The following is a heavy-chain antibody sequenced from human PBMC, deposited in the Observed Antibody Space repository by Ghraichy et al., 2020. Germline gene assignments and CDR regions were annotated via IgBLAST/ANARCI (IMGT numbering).Heavy chain of an antibody. D-gene: IGHD4-11*01. CDR3: AMPQGLHVTTIWYFDL. V-gene: IGHV3-30*03. Sequence: GGSLRLSCAASGFTFSSYGMHWVRQAPGKGLEWVAVISYDGSTKYYADSVKGRFTISRDNSKNTLYLQMNSLRAEDTAVYYCAMPQGLHVTTIWYFDLWGRGTLVTVSS. J-gene: IGHJ2*01. CDR1: GFTFSSYG. CDR2: ISYDGSTK.